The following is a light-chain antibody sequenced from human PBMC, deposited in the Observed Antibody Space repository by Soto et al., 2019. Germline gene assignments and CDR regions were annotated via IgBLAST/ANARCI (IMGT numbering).Light chain of an antibody. CDR1: QSVSSSH. CDR3: EMLGTSPLSST. CDR2: GAS. V-gene: IGKV3-20*01. Sequence: ESVLTQSPGTLSLSPGERATLSCRASQSVSSSHLAWYQPKPGQAPRLLICGASDRATCIQYRFSGSGSGTVFTITISSLETKDFAVYYCEMLGTSPLSSTFGQGGNVDIK. J-gene: IGKJ1*01.